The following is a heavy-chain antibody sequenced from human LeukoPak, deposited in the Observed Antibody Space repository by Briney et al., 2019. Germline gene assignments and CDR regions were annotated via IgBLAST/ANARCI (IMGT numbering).Heavy chain of an antibody. D-gene: IGHD4-17*01. V-gene: IGHV4-59*01. CDR1: GGSISSYY. CDR2: IYYSGST. CDR3: ARCGYGDYGLYYFDY. Sequence: PSETLSLTCTVSGGSISSYYWSWIRQPPGKGLEWIGYIYYSGSTNYNPSLKSRVTISVDTSKNQFSLKLSSVTAADTAVYYCARCGYGDYGLYYFDYWGQGTLVTVSS. J-gene: IGHJ4*02.